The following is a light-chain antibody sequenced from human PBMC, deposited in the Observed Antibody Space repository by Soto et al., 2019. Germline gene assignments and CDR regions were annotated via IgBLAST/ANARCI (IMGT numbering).Light chain of an antibody. V-gene: IGKV1-39*01. CDR2: AAS. CDR1: QSITSY. J-gene: IGKJ4*01. CDR3: QQSYSTLGLT. Sequence: DIQMTQSPSSLSASVGDRVTITCRASQSITSYLNWYQQKPGKAPKLLIYAASSLQSGVPSRFSGSGSGTDFTLTIISLQPEDFATYYCQQSYSTLGLTFGGGTNVEIK.